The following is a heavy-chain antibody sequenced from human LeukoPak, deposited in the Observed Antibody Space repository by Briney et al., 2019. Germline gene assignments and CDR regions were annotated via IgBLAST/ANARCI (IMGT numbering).Heavy chain of an antibody. CDR2: IFYSGST. Sequence: SETLSLTCTVSGGSISNYYWTWIRQPPGKGLEWIGYIFYSGSTNYNPSLKSRVTISVDTSKNQFSLKLSSVTAADTAVYYCAAGVWGSYINFDYWGQGTLVTVSS. J-gene: IGHJ4*02. V-gene: IGHV4-59*01. CDR3: AAGVWGSYINFDY. CDR1: GGSISNYY. D-gene: IGHD3-16*01.